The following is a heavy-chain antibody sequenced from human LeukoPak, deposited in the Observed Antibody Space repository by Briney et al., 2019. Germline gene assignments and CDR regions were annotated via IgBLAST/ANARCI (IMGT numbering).Heavy chain of an antibody. CDR2: ISGSGRSA. V-gene: IGHV3-23*01. D-gene: IGHD3-16*01. CDR3: AKDLRWGSASYFFDS. Sequence: ESGGSLRLSCVASGFTFHINAMNWVRQAPGKGREWVSAISGSGRSAHYADSVKGRFTISRDNSKNTLNMQMNSLRAEDTALYFCAKDLRWGSASYFFDSWGQGTLVTVSS. J-gene: IGHJ4*02. CDR1: GFTFHINA.